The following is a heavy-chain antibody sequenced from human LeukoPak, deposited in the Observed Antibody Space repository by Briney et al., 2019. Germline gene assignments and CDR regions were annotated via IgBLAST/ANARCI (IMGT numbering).Heavy chain of an antibody. V-gene: IGHV3-15*01. Sequence: WIRQPPGKGLEWVGHIKSKTDGGTTAYGAPVEGRFTISRDDAERTVYLQMKSLKAEDTAVYYCTTGSLDWGQGTLVTVSS. J-gene: IGHJ4*02. CDR2: IKSKTDGGTT. CDR3: TTGSLD.